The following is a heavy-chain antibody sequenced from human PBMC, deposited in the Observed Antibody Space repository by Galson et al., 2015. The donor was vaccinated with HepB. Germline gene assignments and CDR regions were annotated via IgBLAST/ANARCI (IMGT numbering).Heavy chain of an antibody. D-gene: IGHD3-3*01. CDR3: ARDALGAYDFWSGYYSGPRSYFDY. J-gene: IGHJ4*02. V-gene: IGHV3-7*01. Sequence: SLRLSCAASGFTFSSYWMSWVRQAPGKGLEWVANIKQDGSEKYYVGSVKGRFTISRDNAKNSLYLQMNSLRAEDTAVYYCARDALGAYDFWSGYYSGPRSYFDYWGQGTLVTVSS. CDR1: GFTFSSYW. CDR2: IKQDGSEK.